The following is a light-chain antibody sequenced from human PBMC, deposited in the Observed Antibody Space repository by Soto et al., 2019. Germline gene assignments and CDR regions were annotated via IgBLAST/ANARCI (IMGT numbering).Light chain of an antibody. CDR3: QQYGSSPYT. V-gene: IGKV3-20*01. J-gene: IGKJ2*01. CDR1: QSVSSNY. CDR2: GAS. Sequence: EIVLTQSPGTLSLSSGERATLSCRASQSVSSNYLAWYQQKPGQAPRLLIYGASSRATGIPDRFSGSGSGTDFTLTISRLEPEDFAVYYCQQYGSSPYTFGQGTHLEIK.